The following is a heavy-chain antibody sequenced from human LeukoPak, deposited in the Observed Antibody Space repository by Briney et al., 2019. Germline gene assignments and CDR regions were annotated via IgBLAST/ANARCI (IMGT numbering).Heavy chain of an antibody. CDR3: ARARDSKWELLPYFDY. J-gene: IGHJ4*02. CDR2: INPNSGGT. D-gene: IGHD1-26*01. Sequence: ASVKVSCKASGYTFTSNYIHWVRQAPGQGLEWMGWINPNSGGTNYAQKFQGWVTMTRDTSISAAYMELSRLRSDDTAVYYCARARDSKWELLPYFDYWGQGTLVTVSS. CDR1: GYTFTSNY. V-gene: IGHV1-2*04.